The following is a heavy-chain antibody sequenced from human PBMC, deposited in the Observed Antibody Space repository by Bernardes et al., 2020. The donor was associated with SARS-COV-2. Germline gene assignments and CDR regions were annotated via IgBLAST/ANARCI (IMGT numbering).Heavy chain of an antibody. CDR1: SGSFSGYY. Sequence: SHTLSLTCAVYSGSFSGYYWSWIRQTPGKGLEWIGEINDSGSTKYNPALKSRVTISVDPSKNQFSLKLNSVTAADTAVYYCARGSASVVSHFMLLFANWYLDLWGRGTLVTVSS. J-gene: IGHJ2*01. V-gene: IGHV4-34*01. CDR3: ARGSASVVSHFMLLFANWYLDL. CDR2: INDSGST. D-gene: IGHD2-15*01.